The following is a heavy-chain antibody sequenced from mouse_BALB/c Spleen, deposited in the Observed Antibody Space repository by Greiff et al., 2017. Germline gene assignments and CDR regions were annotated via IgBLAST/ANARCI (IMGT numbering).Heavy chain of an antibody. CDR2: ISTYYGDA. D-gene: IGHD2-3*01. CDR1: GYTFTDYA. CDR3: ARNDGYYEFAY. Sequence: LQESGAELVRPGVSVKISCKGSGYTFTDYAMHWVKQSHAKSLEWIGVISTYYGDASYNQKFKGKATMTVDKSSSTAYMELARLTSEDSAIYYCARNDGYYEFAYWGQGTLVTVSA. J-gene: IGHJ3*01. V-gene: IGHV1S137*01.